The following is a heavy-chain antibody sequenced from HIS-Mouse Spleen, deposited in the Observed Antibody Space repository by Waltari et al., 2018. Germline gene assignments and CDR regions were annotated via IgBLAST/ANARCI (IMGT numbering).Heavy chain of an antibody. V-gene: IGHV4-38-2*02. CDR3: ARDQGIAVAGTDWFDP. Sequence: QVQLQESGPGLVKPSETLSLTCTVSGYSISSGYYWGWIRQPPGKGLEWIGSIYHRGSTDYNPSLRSRVTIAVDTSKNQFSLKLSSVTAADTAVYYCARDQGIAVAGTDWFDPWGQGTLVTVSS. CDR2: IYHRGST. D-gene: IGHD6-19*01. CDR1: GYSISSGYY. J-gene: IGHJ5*02.